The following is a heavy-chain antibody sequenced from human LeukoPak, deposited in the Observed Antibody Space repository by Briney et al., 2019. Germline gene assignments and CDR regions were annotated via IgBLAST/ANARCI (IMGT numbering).Heavy chain of an antibody. V-gene: IGHV4-4*08. CDR2: IYTSGST. J-gene: IGHJ4*02. Sequence: SETLSLTCTVSGGSISSYYWSWIRQPPGKGLEWIGYIYTSGSTNYNPSLKSRVTMSVDTSKNQFSLKLSSVTAADTAVYYCARGAEYSYGSGYYFDYWGQGTLVTVSS. CDR1: GGSISSYY. CDR3: ARGAEYSYGSGYYFDY. D-gene: IGHD5-18*01.